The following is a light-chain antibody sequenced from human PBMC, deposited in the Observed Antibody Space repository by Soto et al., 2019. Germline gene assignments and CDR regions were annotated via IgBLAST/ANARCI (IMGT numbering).Light chain of an antibody. CDR2: EVS. CDR3: ATWDDSLNGYV. V-gene: IGLV2-14*01. Sequence: QSVLTQPASVSGSPGQSITISCTGTSNDVGHYNYVSWYQQHPGKVPRLMIYEVSNRPSGVSNRFSGSKSGNTAFLTISGLQAEDEADYYCATWDDSLNGYVFGDGTKVTVL. J-gene: IGLJ1*01. CDR1: SNDVGHYNY.